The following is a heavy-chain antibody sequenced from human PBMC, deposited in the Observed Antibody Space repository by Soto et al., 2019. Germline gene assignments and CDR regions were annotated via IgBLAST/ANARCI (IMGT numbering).Heavy chain of an antibody. J-gene: IGHJ6*02. CDR3: AKDRLASDLGDGMDV. Sequence: QVHLVESGGGVVQPGRSLRLSCAASGFTFSSFGIHWVRQAPGKGLEWVAVISHDGNYKYYADSVKGRFTISRDNSKNTLYLQMNSLRAEDAAVYYCAKDRLASDLGDGMDVWGQGTTVTVSS. CDR1: GFTFSSFG. CDR2: ISHDGNYK. V-gene: IGHV3-30*18. D-gene: IGHD3-16*01.